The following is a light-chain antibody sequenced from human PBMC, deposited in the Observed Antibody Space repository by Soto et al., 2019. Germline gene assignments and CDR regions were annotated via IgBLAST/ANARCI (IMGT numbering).Light chain of an antibody. CDR3: QQYGSSPPT. CDR1: QSISRY. J-gene: IGKJ1*01. V-gene: IGKV3-20*01. CDR2: GAS. Sequence: SVLTESTGTLSLSPGERTTLSCRASQSISRYLAWYQQKPGQGPRLLIYGASSRATGTPDRFSGSGSGTDFTLTINRLEPEDFALYYCQQYGSSPPTFGQGTKV.